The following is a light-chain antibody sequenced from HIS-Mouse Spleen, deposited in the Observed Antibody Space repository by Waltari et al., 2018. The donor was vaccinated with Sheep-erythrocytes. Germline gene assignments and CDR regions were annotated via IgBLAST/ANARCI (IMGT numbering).Light chain of an antibody. V-gene: IGLV3-1*01. J-gene: IGLJ2*01. Sequence: SYELTQPPSVSVSPGQTASITCSGDKLGDKYACWYQQKPGQSPVLVIYQGSKRPSGIPERFSGSNPGNTATLTISGTQAMDEADYYCQAWDSSTAVFGGGTKLTVL. CDR3: QAWDSSTAV. CDR2: QGS. CDR1: KLGDKY.